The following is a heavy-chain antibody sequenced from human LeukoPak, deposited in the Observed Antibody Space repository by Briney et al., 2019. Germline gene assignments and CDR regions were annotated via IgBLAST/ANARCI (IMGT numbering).Heavy chain of an antibody. CDR1: GITLSNYG. D-gene: IGHD3-22*01. CDR2: ISGSGGRT. J-gene: IGHJ4*02. Sequence: PGGSLRLSCAVFGITLSNYGMSWVRQAPGKGLEWVAGISGSGGRTNYADSVKGRFTVSRDNPKNTLYLQMNSLRAEDTAVYFCAKRGVVIRVILVGFHKEANYFDSWGQGALVTVSS. CDR3: AKRGVVIRVILVGFHKEANYFDS. V-gene: IGHV3-23*01.